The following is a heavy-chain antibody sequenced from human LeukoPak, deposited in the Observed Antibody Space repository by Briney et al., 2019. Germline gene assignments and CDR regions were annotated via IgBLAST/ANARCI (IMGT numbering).Heavy chain of an antibody. CDR3: ARVRPGYYCDY. Sequence: GGSLRLSCAASGFTFSDYNMNWVRQAPGKGLEWVSYITNGGSTIHHADSVKGRFTISRDNAKKTLYLQMNSLRAEDTAVYYCARVRPGYYCDYWGQGILVTVSS. J-gene: IGHJ4*02. CDR2: ITNGGSTI. CDR1: GFTFSDYN. V-gene: IGHV3-11*04.